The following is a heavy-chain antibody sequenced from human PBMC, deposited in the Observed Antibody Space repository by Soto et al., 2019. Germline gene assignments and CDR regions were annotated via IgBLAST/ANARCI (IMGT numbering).Heavy chain of an antibody. CDR3: ARSLYDFWSAYYRTSFDN. CDR1: VYSASGYW. D-gene: IGHD3-3*01. J-gene: IGHJ4*01. CDR2: IYPGNSDT. Sequence: AEALTISCKGSVYSASGYWISWFRQMPVKVMEWMGIIYPGNSDTRYSPSFQGQVTISADKSISTAYLQWSSLKASDTAMYFCARSLYDFWSAYYRTSFDNWGHGTLVTGSS. V-gene: IGHV5-51*01.